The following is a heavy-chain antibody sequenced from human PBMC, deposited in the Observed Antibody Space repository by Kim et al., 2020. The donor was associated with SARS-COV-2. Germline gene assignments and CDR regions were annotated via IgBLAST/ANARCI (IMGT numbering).Heavy chain of an antibody. J-gene: IGHJ4*02. Sequence: SETLSLTCAVYGGSFSGYYWSWIRQPPGKGLEWIGEINHSGSTNYNPSLKSRVIISVDTSKNQFSLKLSSVTAADTAVYYCARVLTTTVTTISLRGPVDYWGQGTLVTVSS. CDR3: ARVLTTTVTTISLRGPVDY. V-gene: IGHV4-34*01. D-gene: IGHD4-17*01. CDR2: INHSGST. CDR1: GGSFSGYY.